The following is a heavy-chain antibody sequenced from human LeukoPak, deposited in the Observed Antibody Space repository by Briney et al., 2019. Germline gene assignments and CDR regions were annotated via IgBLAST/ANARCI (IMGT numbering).Heavy chain of an antibody. CDR1: GYSFTSYW. J-gene: IGHJ4*02. CDR2: IYPGDSDT. Sequence: GESLKISCKGSGYSFTSYWIGWVRQMPGKGLGWMGIIYPGDSDTRYSPSFHGQVTISADKSISTAYLQWSSLKAAATAMYYCARLDYDSSGYTYYFDYWGQGTLVTVSS. CDR3: ARLDYDSSGYTYYFDY. D-gene: IGHD3-22*01. V-gene: IGHV5-51*01.